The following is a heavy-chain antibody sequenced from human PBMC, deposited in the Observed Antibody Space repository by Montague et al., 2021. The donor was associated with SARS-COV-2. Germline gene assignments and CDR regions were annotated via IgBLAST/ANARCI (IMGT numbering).Heavy chain of an antibody. D-gene: IGHD2-21*01. CDR2: IYTSGTT. Sequence: SETLSLTCTVSGASISGYFWSWIRQPSGKGLEWIGRIYTSGTTNXNPSLRSRVTMSVDTFKNQFSLKVSSVTAADTAVYYCARGYYLGNGDVFDYWGQGTLGTVSS. CDR1: GASISGYF. CDR3: ARGYYLGNGDVFDY. J-gene: IGHJ4*02. V-gene: IGHV4-4*07.